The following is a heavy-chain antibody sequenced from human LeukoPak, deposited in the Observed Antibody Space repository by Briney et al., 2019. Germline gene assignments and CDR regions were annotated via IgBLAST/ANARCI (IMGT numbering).Heavy chain of an antibody. D-gene: IGHD5-18*01. V-gene: IGHV3-30*03. J-gene: IGHJ4*02. CDR2: ISHDGTKK. CDR3: AGANGQLWTPPDY. CDR1: GFTLSSYG. Sequence: GWSLRLSCAASGFTLSSYGMHWVRQPQGEGLEWVAVISHDGTKKYSAESVKGRFTISRDNSKNTLYLQMNSLRAEDTAVYYCAGANGQLWTPPDYWGQGTLVTVPS.